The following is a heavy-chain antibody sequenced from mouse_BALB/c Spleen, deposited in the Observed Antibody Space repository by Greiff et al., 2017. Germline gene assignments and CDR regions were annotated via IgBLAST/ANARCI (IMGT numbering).Heavy chain of an antibody. V-gene: IGHV1-54*01. D-gene: IGHD2-4*01. CDR1: GYAFTNYL. CDR3: ARSSTMITSGYFDV. J-gene: IGHJ1*01. Sequence: QVQLQQSGAELVRPGTSVKVSCTASGYAFTNYLIEWVKQRPGQGLEWIGVINPGSGGTNYNEKFKGKATLTADKSSSTAYMQLSSLTSDDSAVYFCARSSTMITSGYFDVWGAGTTVTVSA. CDR2: INPGSGGT.